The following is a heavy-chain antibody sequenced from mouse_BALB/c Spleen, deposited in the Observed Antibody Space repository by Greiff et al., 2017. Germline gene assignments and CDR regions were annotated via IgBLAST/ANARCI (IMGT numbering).Heavy chain of an antibody. V-gene: IGHV5-6*01. CDR3: ARHGYYGYDEGFDY. D-gene: IGHD2-2*01. CDR1: GFTFSSYG. CDR2: ISSGGSYT. J-gene: IGHJ2*01. Sequence: DVQLQESGGDLVKPGGSLKLSCAASGFTFSSYGMSWVRQTPDKRLEWVATISSGGSYTYYPDSVKGRFTISRDNAKNTLYLQMSSLKSEDIAMYYCARHGYYGYDEGFDYWGQGTTLTVSS.